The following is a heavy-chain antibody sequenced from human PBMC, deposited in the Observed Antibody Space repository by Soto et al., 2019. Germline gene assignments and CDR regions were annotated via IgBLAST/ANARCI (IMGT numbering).Heavy chain of an antibody. CDR3: ARGQRFSDSFDP. J-gene: IGHJ5*02. V-gene: IGHV4-4*07. CDR2: IYSSGGT. Sequence: PSETLSLTCTVSGGAIRGYYWTWIRRSAGKGLEWIGRIYSSGGTKYNPSLKSRVTMSLDTSKNQFSLRLSSVTAADTAVYYCARGQRFSDSFDPWGQGTLVTVS. CDR1: GGAIRGYY. D-gene: IGHD3-3*01.